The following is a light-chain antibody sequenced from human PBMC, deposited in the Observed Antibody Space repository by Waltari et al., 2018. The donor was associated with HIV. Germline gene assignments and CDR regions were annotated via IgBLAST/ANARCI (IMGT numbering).Light chain of an antibody. Sequence: QSVLTQPPSVSGAPGQRVTISCSGRSSNIGAGYDVHWYQQLPETAPKVLIYGNTNRPSGVPDRFSGSKSGTSASLAITGLQAEDESDYYCQSYDTSLSSWVFGGGTKLTVL. J-gene: IGLJ3*02. CDR2: GNT. CDR3: QSYDTSLSSWV. V-gene: IGLV1-40*01. CDR1: SSNIGAGYD.